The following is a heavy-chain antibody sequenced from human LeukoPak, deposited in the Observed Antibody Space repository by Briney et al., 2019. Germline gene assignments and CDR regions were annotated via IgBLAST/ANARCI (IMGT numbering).Heavy chain of an antibody. CDR2: IYPGDSDA. Sequence: GESLKISCKGSGYSFTTYWVAWMRQMPGKGLEWRGIIYPGDSDARYSPSFQGQVIISADTSISTACLQWSRLEASNTAMYYCARGRYSYGPFDYWGQGTLVTVSS. J-gene: IGHJ4*02. V-gene: IGHV5-51*01. D-gene: IGHD5-18*01. CDR1: GYSFTTYW. CDR3: ARGRYSYGPFDY.